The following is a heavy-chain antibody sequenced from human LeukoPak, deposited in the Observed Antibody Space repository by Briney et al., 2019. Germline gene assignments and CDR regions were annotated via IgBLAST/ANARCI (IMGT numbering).Heavy chain of an antibody. Sequence: SQTLSLTCTVSGGSISSDDYYWSWIRQPAGKGLEWIGRIYTSGTINYNPSLKSRVTISVDTSKNQFSLKVTSVTAADTAVYYCARGTVVPAAISDWGQGTLVTVSS. J-gene: IGHJ4*02. D-gene: IGHD2-2*02. V-gene: IGHV4-61*02. CDR1: GGSISSDDYY. CDR2: IYTSGTI. CDR3: ARGTVVPAAISD.